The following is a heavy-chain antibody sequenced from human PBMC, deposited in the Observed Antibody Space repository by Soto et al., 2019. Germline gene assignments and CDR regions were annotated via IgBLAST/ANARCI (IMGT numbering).Heavy chain of an antibody. D-gene: IGHD1-26*01. J-gene: IGHJ5*02. CDR1: GFTFSSYS. V-gene: IGHV3-48*02. Sequence: EVQLVESGGGLVQPGGSLRLSCAASGFTFSSYSMNWVRQAPGKGLEWVSYISSSSGTIYYADSVKGRFTISRDNAKNSLYLQMNSLRDEDTAVYYCARDLFPLSKVDNWLDPWGQGTLVTVSS. CDR3: ARDLFPLSKVDNWLDP. CDR2: ISSSSGTI.